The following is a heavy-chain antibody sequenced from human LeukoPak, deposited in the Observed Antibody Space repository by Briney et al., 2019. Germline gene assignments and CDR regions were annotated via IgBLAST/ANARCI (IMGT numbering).Heavy chain of an antibody. CDR3: AKGSSDFWSGPPFDY. V-gene: IGHV3-23*01. CDR1: GFTFSSYA. J-gene: IGHJ4*02. CDR2: ISGSGGST. D-gene: IGHD3-3*01. Sequence: GGSLRLSCAASGFTFSSYAMSWVRQAPGKGLEWVSAISGSGGSTYYADSVEGRFTISRDNSKNTLYLQMNSLRAEDTAVYYCAKGSSDFWSGPPFDYWGQGTLVTVSS.